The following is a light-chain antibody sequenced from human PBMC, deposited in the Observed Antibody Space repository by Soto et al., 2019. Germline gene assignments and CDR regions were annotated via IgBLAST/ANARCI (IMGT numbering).Light chain of an antibody. Sequence: QSVLTQPPSVSGAPGQRVTISCTGSSSNIGAGYDVHWYQQLPGTAPKLLIYDNNNRPSGVPDRFSGSKSGTSASLAINGLQAEDEADYYCQSYDSSLSGSIFGGGTKLTVL. J-gene: IGLJ2*01. CDR3: QSYDSSLSGSI. CDR2: DNN. CDR1: SSNIGAGYD. V-gene: IGLV1-40*01.